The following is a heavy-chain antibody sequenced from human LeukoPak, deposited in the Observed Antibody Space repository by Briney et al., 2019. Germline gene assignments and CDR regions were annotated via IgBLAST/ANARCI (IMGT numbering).Heavy chain of an antibody. CDR3: AKDSGSGGYYYGGDF. Sequence: GGSLGLSCAASGFTFRSYGMHWVRQAPGKGLEWVAVISYDGSNKYYADSVKGRFTISRDNSKNTLYLQMNSLRAEDTAVYYCAKDSGSGGYYYGGDFWGQGTLVTVSS. V-gene: IGHV3-30*18. J-gene: IGHJ4*02. D-gene: IGHD3-22*01. CDR1: GFTFRSYG. CDR2: ISYDGSNK.